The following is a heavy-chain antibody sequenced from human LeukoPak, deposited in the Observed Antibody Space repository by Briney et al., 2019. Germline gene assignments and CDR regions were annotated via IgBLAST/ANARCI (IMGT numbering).Heavy chain of an antibody. CDR2: ISSSSSSI. D-gene: IGHD5-12*01. V-gene: IGHV3-48*04. CDR3: ARVPHGGYDLRDYYYGMDG. Sequence: TGGSLRLSCAASGFTFSIYSMNWVRQAPGKGREGVSYISSSSSSIYYADSVKGRFTTSRDNAKNSLYLQMNSLRAEDTAVYYCARVPHGGYDLRDYYYGMDGWGQGTTGPVS. CDR1: GFTFSIYS. J-gene: IGHJ6*02.